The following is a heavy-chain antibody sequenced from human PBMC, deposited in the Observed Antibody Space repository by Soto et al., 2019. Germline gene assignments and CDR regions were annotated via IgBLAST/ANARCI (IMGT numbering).Heavy chain of an antibody. J-gene: IGHJ4*02. CDR2: ISSSSSTI. D-gene: IGHD3-9*01. CDR1: GFTFSSYS. V-gene: IGHV3-48*01. Sequence: EVQLVESGGGLVQPGGSLRLSCAASGFTFSSYSMNWVRQAPGKGLEWVSYISSSSSTIYYADSVKGRFTISRDNAKNSLYLQMNSLRAEDTAVYYCAKYYDILTGYSQLDYWGQGTLVTVSS. CDR3: AKYYDILTGYSQLDY.